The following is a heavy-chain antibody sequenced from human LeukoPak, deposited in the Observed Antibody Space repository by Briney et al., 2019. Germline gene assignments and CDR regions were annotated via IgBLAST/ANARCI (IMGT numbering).Heavy chain of an antibody. D-gene: IGHD5-18*01. CDR1: GFTFSNAC. CDR3: TTGTWIQLWLADY. CDR2: IKSKTDSGTT. V-gene: IGHV3-15*01. J-gene: IGHJ4*02. Sequence: GGSLRLSCAASGFTFSNACMTWVRQAPGKGLEWVGHIKSKTDSGTTDYAAPVKGRFTISRDDSKNTLYLQMNSLKTEDTAVYYCTTGTWIQLWLADYWGQGTLVIVSS.